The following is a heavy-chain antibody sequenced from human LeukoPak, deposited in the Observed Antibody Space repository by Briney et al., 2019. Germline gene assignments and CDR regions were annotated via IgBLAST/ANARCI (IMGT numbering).Heavy chain of an antibody. CDR2: ISNDGSNK. CDR1: GFPFSSCA. J-gene: IGHJ4*02. Sequence: SGGSLRLSCAASGFPFSSCARHGVRQAPGKGLEWAALISNDGSNKYYADSVKGRFTISRDNSKNTLYLQLNSLRAEDTAVYFCATGGSGDTATVSYWGQGTLVTVSS. CDR3: ATGGSGDTATVSY. D-gene: IGHD5-18*01. V-gene: IGHV3-30-3*01.